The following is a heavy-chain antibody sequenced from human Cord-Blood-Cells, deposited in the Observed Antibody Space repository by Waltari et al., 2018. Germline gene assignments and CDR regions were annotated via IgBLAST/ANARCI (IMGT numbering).Heavy chain of an antibody. CDR1: GYTLTELS. CDR3: ATDMTGYDAFDI. Sequence: QVQLVQSGAEVKTPGPAGKVSGKVSGYTLTELSMHWARQAPEQGLEWMGGFDPEDGETIYAQKFQGRVTMTEDTSTDTAYMELSSLRSEDTAVYYCATDMTGYDAFDIWGQGTMVTVSS. CDR2: FDPEDGET. V-gene: IGHV1-24*01. J-gene: IGHJ3*02. D-gene: IGHD3-9*01.